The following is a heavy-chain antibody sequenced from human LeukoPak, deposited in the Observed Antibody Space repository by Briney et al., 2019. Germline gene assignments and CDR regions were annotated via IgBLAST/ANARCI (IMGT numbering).Heavy chain of an antibody. J-gene: IGHJ4*02. CDR3: TRAVAGHPD. CDR1: GVPFSNYY. D-gene: IGHD6-19*01. V-gene: IGHV4-34*01. CDR2: INHSGYT. Sequence: SETLSLTCAVSGVPFSNYYWSWVRQSPRQGLEWIGVINHSGYTNYSPSLKSRVTMSIDTSKNQFSLRLTSVSAADTGVYYCTRAVAGHPDWGQGTLVTVSS.